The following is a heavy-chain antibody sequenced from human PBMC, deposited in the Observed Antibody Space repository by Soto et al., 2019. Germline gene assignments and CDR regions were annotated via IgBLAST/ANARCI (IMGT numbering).Heavy chain of an antibody. J-gene: IGHJ6*02. D-gene: IGHD2-21*02. CDR2: IIPIFGTA. V-gene: IGHV1-69*06. CDR1: GGTFSSYA. CDR3: AREGGIYCGGDCSSPYCYGMDV. Sequence: ASVKVSCKASGGTFSSYAISWVRQAPGQGLEWMGGIIPIFGTANYAQKFQGRVTITADKSTSTAYMELSSLRSEDTAVYYCAREGGIYCGGDCSSPYCYGMDVWGQGTTVTVSS.